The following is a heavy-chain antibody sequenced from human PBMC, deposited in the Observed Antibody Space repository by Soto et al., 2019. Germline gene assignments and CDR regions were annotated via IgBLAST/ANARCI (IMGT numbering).Heavy chain of an antibody. J-gene: IGHJ4*02. CDR3: ARHHIVVVPADHFDY. V-gene: IGHV4-39*01. CDR2: IYYSGST. D-gene: IGHD2-2*01. CDR1: GGSISSSSYY. Sequence: QLQLQESGPGLVKPSATLSLTCTVSGGSISSSSYYWGWIRQPPGKGLEWIGSIYYSGSTYYNPCLKSQVHISADTSKNQFSMKLTTVTPADTAVNNWARHHIVVVPADHFDYWVQGTLVTVSS.